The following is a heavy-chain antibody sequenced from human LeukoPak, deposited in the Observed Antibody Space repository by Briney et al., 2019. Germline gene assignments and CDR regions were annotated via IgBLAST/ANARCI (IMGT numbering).Heavy chain of an antibody. CDR1: GFTFSAYG. CDR3: ARQSSGIAATDKIDY. J-gene: IGHJ4*02. V-gene: IGHV3-33*01. D-gene: IGHD6-13*01. Sequence: GRSLRLSCAASGFTFSAYGMHWVRQAPGKGLEWVALIWYDGSKKYYADSVKGRFTISRDNSKNTLYLQMNSLRAEDTAVYYCARQSSGIAATDKIDYWGQGALVTVSS. CDR2: IWYDGSKK.